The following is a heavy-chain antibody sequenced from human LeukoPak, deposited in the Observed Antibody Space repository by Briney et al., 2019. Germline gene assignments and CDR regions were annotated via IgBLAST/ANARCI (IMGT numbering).Heavy chain of an antibody. CDR2: IIPIFGTA. CDR1: GGTFSSYA. CDR3: ARDLRGSYSLRGAFDI. D-gene: IGHD1-26*01. J-gene: IGHJ3*02. Sequence: SVKVSCKASGGTFSSYAISWVRQAPGQGLEWMGGIIPIFGTANYAQKFQGRVTITTDESTSTAYMELSSLRSEDTAVYYCARDLRGSYSLRGAFDIWGQGTMVTVSS. V-gene: IGHV1-69*05.